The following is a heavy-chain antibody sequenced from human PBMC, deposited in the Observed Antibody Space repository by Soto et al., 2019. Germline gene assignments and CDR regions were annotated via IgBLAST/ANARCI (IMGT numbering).Heavy chain of an antibody. D-gene: IGHD1-1*01. CDR3: ARGAEMSSLTKWFDP. Sequence: GGSLRLSSAASVFIFSDYYLSWIRQAPGKGLESLAYISRDGNAIFYADSVIVRFTVSRYNAKNSLFLQMDDLRAEDTAMFFCARGAEMSSLTKWFDPWGQGTLVTVSS. CDR2: ISRDGNAI. V-gene: IGHV3-11*01. CDR1: VFIFSDYY. J-gene: IGHJ5*02.